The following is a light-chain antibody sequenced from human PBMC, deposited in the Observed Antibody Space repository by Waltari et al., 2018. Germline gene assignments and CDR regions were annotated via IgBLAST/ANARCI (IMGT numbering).Light chain of an antibody. CDR1: QSVGNY. V-gene: IGKV3-11*01. CDR2: DAS. CDR3: QQRSISCT. J-gene: IGKJ2*02. Sequence: ILLTQSPATLPLSPGERATLSCWASQSVGNYLAWYQQKPGQAPRLLIYDASKRATGIPARFSGSGSGTDFTLTISSLEPEDFAVYYCQQRSISCTFGLGTRLEI.